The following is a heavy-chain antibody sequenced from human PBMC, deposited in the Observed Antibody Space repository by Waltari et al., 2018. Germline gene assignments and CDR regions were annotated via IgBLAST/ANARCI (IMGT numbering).Heavy chain of an antibody. CDR3: ATVERGLRYYYYMDV. CDR2: IIPIFGTA. D-gene: IGHD3-10*01. J-gene: IGHJ6*03. Sequence: QVQLVQSGAEVKKPGSSVKVSCKASGGTFSSYAISWVRQAPGQGLEWMGRIIPIFGTANYAQKFQGRVTITADTSTDTAYMELSSLRSEDTAVYYCATVERGLRYYYYMDVWGKGTTVTVSS. CDR1: GGTFSSYA. V-gene: IGHV1-69*08.